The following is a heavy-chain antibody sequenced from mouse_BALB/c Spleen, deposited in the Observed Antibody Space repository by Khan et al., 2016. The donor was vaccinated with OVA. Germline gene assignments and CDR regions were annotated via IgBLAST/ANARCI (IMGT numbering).Heavy chain of an antibody. CDR1: GYTFTNYW. J-gene: IGHJ2*01. V-gene: IGHV1S81*02. CDR3: ARNAYFGNYFDY. Sequence: QVQLQQPGAELVKPGASVRLSCKASGYTFTNYWIHWVSQRPGQGLEWIGEIYPGDGRTNFNEKFKRKATLTVDQSSSTSYMQLSSLTSGDSAVYYCARNAYFGNYFDYWGQGTTLTVSS. D-gene: IGHD2-10*01. CDR2: IYPGDGRT.